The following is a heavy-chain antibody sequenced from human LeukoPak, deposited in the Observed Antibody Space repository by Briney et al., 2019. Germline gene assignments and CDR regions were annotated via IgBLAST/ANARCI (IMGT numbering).Heavy chain of an antibody. CDR1: GGSISSYY. CDR3: ARAWTIAAAGTADYYYYGMDV. D-gene: IGHD6-13*01. Sequence: PSETLSLTCTVSGGSISSYYWSWIRQPPGKGLEWIGYIYYSGSTNYNPSLKSRVTISVDTSKNQFSLKLSSVTAADTAVYYCARAWTIAAAGTADYYYYGMDVWGQGTTVTVSS. J-gene: IGHJ6*02. V-gene: IGHV4-59*01. CDR2: IYYSGST.